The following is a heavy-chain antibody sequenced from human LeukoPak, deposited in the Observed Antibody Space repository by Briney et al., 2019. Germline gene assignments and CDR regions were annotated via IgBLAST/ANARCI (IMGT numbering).Heavy chain of an antibody. D-gene: IGHD1-20*01. CDR2: INSDGNTI. V-gene: IGHV3-74*01. CDR1: GFTFSGYW. J-gene: IGHJ6*02. CDR3: ARDALGNWNYDGMDV. Sequence: GGSLRLSCAASGFTFSGYWMHWVRQTPEKGLVWVSRINSDGNTITYADSVKGRFTISRDNSKNTLYLQMNSLRAEDTAVYYCARDALGNWNYDGMDVWGQGTTVTVSS.